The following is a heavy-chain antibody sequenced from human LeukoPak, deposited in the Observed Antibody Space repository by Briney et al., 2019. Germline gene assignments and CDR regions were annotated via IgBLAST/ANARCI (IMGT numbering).Heavy chain of an antibody. CDR2: IYYSGST. J-gene: IGHJ6*02. D-gene: IGHD6-13*01. CDR1: GGSISSYY. CDR3: ARMDSSSWDDYYYYYGMDV. V-gene: IGHV4-59*01. Sequence: SETLSLTCTVSGGSISSYYWSWIRQPPGKGLEWIGYIYYSGSTNYNPSLKSRVTISVDTSKNLFSLKLSSVTAADTAVYYCARMDSSSWDDYYYYYGMDVWGQGTTVTVSS.